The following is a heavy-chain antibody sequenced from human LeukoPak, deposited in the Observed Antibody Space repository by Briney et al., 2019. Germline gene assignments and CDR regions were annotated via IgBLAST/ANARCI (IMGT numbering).Heavy chain of an antibody. CDR1: GGTFSSYA. J-gene: IGHJ4*02. V-gene: IGHV1-69*06. D-gene: IGHD3-9*01. CDR3: ARGYYDILTGYLISFDY. CDR2: IIPIFGTA. Sequence: ASVKVSCKASGGTFSSYAISWVRQAPGQGLEWMGGIIPIFGTANYAQKFQGRVTITADKSTSTAYMELSSLRSEDTAVYYCARGYYDILTGYLISFDYWGQGTLVTVSS.